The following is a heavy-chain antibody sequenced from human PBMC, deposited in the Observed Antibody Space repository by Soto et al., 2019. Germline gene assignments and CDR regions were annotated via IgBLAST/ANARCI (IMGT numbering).Heavy chain of an antibody. Sequence: GGSLRLSCAASGFTFSSYEMNWVRQAPGKGLEWVSYISSSGSTIYYADSVKGRFTISRDNAKNSLYLQMTSLRAEDTAVYYCARMGLPITIFGVVIKNGKNWFDPWGQGTLVTVSS. V-gene: IGHV3-48*03. J-gene: IGHJ5*02. D-gene: IGHD3-3*01. CDR1: GFTFSSYE. CDR3: ARMGLPITIFGVVIKNGKNWFDP. CDR2: ISSSGSTI.